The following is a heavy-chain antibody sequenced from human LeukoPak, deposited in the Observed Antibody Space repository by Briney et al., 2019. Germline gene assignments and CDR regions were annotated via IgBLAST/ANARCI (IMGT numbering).Heavy chain of an antibody. V-gene: IGHV3-21*01. Sequence: GGSLRLSSAASGFAFSSYSMNWVRQAPGKGLEWVSSISSRSRFIYYADSVKGRFSISRDDAKNSLFLQMNSLSAEDTAVYYCARDGGIAPSGAVTYYYYYMDVWGKGTTVTVSS. D-gene: IGHD6-13*01. CDR2: ISSRSRFI. J-gene: IGHJ6*03. CDR1: GFAFSSYS. CDR3: ARDGGIAPSGAVTYYYYYMDV.